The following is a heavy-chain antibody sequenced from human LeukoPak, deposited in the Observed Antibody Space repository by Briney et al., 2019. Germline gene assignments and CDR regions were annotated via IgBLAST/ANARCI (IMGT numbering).Heavy chain of an antibody. D-gene: IGHD3-22*01. Sequence: ASVTVSCTASGYTFTGYYMHWVRQAPGQGLEWMGWINPNSGGTNYAQKFQGRVTMTRDTSISTAYMELSRLRSDDTAVYYCAREKRVVVPPYYYYMDVWGKGTTVTVSS. V-gene: IGHV1-2*02. CDR3: AREKRVVVPPYYYYMDV. CDR2: INPNSGGT. CDR1: GYTFTGYY. J-gene: IGHJ6*03.